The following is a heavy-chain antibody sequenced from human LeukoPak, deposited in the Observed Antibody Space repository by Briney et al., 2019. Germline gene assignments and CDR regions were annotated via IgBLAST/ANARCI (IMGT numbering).Heavy chain of an antibody. CDR3: ARESCSGGSCYNVLDY. J-gene: IGHJ4*02. CDR1: GGSFSGYY. V-gene: IGHV4-59*01. Sequence: SETLSLTCAVYGGSFSGYYWSWIRQPPGKGLEWIGYIYYSGSTNYNPSLKSRVTISVDTSKNQFSLKLSSVTAADPAVYYCARESCSGGSCYNVLDYWGQGTLVTVSS. CDR2: IYYSGST. D-gene: IGHD2-15*01.